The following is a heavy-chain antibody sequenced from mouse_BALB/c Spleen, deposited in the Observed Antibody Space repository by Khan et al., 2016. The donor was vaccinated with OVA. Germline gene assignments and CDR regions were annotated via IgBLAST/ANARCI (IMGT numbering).Heavy chain of an antibody. D-gene: IGHD2-14*01. CDR1: GYTFTNNG. CDR3: ARVGYNGTMDY. Sequence: QIQLVQSGPELKKPGETVKISCKASGYTFTNNGMNWVKLAPGQGFKWMGWINTYTGKAAYADDFKGRFAFSLETSASTAYLQINNLKNEDTATXFCARVGYNGTMDYWGQGTSVTVSS. J-gene: IGHJ4*01. V-gene: IGHV9-3-1*01. CDR2: INTYTGKA.